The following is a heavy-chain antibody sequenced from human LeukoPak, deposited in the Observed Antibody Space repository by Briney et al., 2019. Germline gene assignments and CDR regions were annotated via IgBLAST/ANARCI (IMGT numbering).Heavy chain of an antibody. V-gene: IGHV4-38-2*01. CDR3: ARIPNYYDSSGGDY. Sequence: SETLSLTCAVSGYSISSGYYWGWIRQPPGKGLEWIGEINHSGSTNYNPSLKSRVTISVDTSKNQFSLKLSSVTAADTAVYYCARIPNYYDSSGGDYWGQGTLVTVSS. J-gene: IGHJ4*02. CDR2: INHSGST. D-gene: IGHD3-22*01. CDR1: GYSISSGYY.